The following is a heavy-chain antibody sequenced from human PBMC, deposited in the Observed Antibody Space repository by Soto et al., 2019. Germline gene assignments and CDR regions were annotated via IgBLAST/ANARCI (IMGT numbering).Heavy chain of an antibody. CDR1: GGSISSGGYY. CDR3: ARDYWNIRGGSGRRRWFDP. V-gene: IGHV4-31*03. CDR2: IYYSGST. D-gene: IGHD3-10*01. Sequence: QVQLQESGPGLVKPSQTLSLTCTVSGGSISSGGYYWSWIRQHPGKGLEWIGYIYYSGSTYYNPSLKSRVTISVDTSKNQFSLKLSSVTAADTAVYYCARDYWNIRGGSGRRRWFDPWGQGTLVTVSS. J-gene: IGHJ5*02.